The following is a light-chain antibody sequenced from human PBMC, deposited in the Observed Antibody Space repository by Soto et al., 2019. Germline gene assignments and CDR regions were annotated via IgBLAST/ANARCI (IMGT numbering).Light chain of an antibody. V-gene: IGKV3-20*01. CDR1: QIVGGDT. CDR3: EQYHWAPDT. CDR2: GAS. Sequence: EIVLTQSPGTLSLSPGERATLSCRASQIVGGDTLAWFQQRPGQAPRLVIYGASNRAAGIPDRFSGSGSGTVFTLTVSRLEPEDVAMYYCEQYHWAPDTFGQGTRLEMK. J-gene: IGKJ5*01.